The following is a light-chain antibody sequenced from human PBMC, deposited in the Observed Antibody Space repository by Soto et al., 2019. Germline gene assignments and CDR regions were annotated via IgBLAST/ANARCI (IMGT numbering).Light chain of an antibody. J-gene: IGKJ2*01. CDR2: DLS. CDR3: LQRSTWYT. Sequence: EIVLTQSPATLSLSPGERATLSCRASQSVSSYLAWYPQKPGQAPRLVIYDLSTRATGVPPRFSGSGSGTDFTLTISSLEPEDFAFYYCLQRSTWYTFGQGTKLEIK. CDR1: QSVSSY. V-gene: IGKV3-11*01.